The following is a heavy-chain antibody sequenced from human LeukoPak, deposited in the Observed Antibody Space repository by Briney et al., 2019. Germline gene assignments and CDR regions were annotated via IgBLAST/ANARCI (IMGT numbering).Heavy chain of an antibody. J-gene: IGHJ4*02. CDR3: ARDKAAAGDY. Sequence: HPGGSLRLSCAASGFTFSSYAMHWVRQAPGKGLEWVAFISYDGRNKYYADSVKGRFTISRDNSKNTLYLQMNSLRAEDTAVYYCARDKAAAGDYWGQGTLVTVSS. V-gene: IGHV3-30*04. CDR1: GFTFSSYA. CDR2: ISYDGRNK. D-gene: IGHD6-13*01.